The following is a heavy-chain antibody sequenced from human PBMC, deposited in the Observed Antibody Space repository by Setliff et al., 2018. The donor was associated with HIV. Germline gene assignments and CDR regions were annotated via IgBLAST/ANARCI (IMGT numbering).Heavy chain of an antibody. CDR2: IFSSGST. D-gene: IGHD6-19*01. Sequence: PSETLSLTCTVSGVPISSYYWSWIRQPAGKGLEWIGHIFSSGSTNYNPSLKSRVTMSVDTSKNHFSLKLSSVTAADTAVYFCAKGVAGLQYYYYYMDVWGKGTTVTVSS. J-gene: IGHJ6*03. V-gene: IGHV4-4*07. CDR3: AKGVAGLQYYYYYMDV. CDR1: GVPISSYY.